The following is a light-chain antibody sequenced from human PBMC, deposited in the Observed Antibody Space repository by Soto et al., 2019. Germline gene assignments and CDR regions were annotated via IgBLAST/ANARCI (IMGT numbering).Light chain of an antibody. CDR2: AAS. J-gene: IGKJ1*01. CDR1: QTIRSY. V-gene: IGKV1-39*01. Sequence: DIRITRWPSSLSASVGDRLTITCRASQTIRSYLNWYQQKPGNAPKVLIYAASSLRSGVPSRFSGSGSGTDFTLTISSLQPEDFATYYCQQSHTWTFGQGTKVELK. CDR3: QQSHTWT.